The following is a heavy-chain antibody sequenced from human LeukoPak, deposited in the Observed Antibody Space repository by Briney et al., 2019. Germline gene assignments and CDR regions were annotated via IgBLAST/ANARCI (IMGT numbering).Heavy chain of an antibody. J-gene: IGHJ5*02. CDR3: AREYYDFWSGYYTFWFDP. D-gene: IGHD3-3*01. CDR2: ITKDGAEK. Sequence: GGSLRLSCAASELTFSDYCMTWVRQGPGKGLEWVATITKDGAEKYYVDSVKGRFTISRDNAKNTLYLQMNSLRAEDTAVYYCAREYYDFWSGYYTFWFDPWGQGTLVTVSS. CDR1: ELTFSDYC. V-gene: IGHV3-7*01.